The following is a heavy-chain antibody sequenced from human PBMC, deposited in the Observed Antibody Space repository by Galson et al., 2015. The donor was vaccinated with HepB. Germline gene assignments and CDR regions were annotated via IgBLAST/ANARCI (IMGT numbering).Heavy chain of an antibody. CDR2: ISRSGTTT. D-gene: IGHD2/OR15-2a*01. Sequence: SLRLSCAASTFTFSDYLMSWIRQPPGNRLEWVAYISRSGTTTKVYADSVKCRFTIPRDNAKNSLYQQTTSLRAEDTAVNYCARATLGWFDPWGQGTLVTVSS. J-gene: IGHJ5*02. CDR3: ARATLGWFDP. V-gene: IGHV3-11*01. CDR1: TFTFSDYL.